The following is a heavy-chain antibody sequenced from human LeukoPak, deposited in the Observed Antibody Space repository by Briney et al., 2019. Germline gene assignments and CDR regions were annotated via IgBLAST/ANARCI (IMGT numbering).Heavy chain of an antibody. CDR3: ARVIVGTTTRLDYFDY. J-gene: IGHJ4*02. V-gene: IGHV3-66*01. Sequence: GGSLRLSCAASGFTVSDNYMSWVRQAPGKGLEWVSIIYSGGNTNYADSVKGRFTVSRDNSKNTLYLQMNSLRAEDTAVYYCARVIVGTTTRLDYFDYWGQGTLVTVSS. CDR2: IYSGGNT. CDR1: GFTVSDNY. D-gene: IGHD1-26*01.